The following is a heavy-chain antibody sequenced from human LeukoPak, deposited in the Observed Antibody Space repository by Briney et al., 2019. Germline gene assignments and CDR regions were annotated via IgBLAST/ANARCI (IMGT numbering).Heavy chain of an antibody. J-gene: IGHJ4*02. D-gene: IGHD5-18*01. Sequence: GESLKISCKGSGYSFSSYWIGWVRQMPGKGLEWMGITHPGDSDTRYRPSFQGQVTSSADKSISTAYLQWSSLKASDTAMYYCARRIGYTYGYIGGFDYWGQGTLVTVSS. CDR1: GYSFSSYW. V-gene: IGHV5-51*01. CDR2: THPGDSDT. CDR3: ARRIGYTYGYIGGFDY.